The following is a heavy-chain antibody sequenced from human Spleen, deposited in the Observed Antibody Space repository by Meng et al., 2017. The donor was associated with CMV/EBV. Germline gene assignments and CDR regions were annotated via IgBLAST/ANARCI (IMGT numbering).Heavy chain of an antibody. CDR1: CGSISSSNL. CDR3: ARVYGGNSGVGLDY. Sequence: VSCGSISSSNLWTWVRQVPGKGLEWIGEIYHSGSTNYNPSLKSRVTISVDKFKNQFSLKLGSVTAADTAVYYCARVYGGNSGVGLDYWGQGTLVTVSS. D-gene: IGHD4-23*01. CDR2: IYHSGST. J-gene: IGHJ4*02. V-gene: IGHV4-4*02.